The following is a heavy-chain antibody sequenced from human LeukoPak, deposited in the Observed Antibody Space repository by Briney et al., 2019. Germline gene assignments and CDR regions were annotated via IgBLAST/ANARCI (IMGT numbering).Heavy chain of an antibody. CDR3: AKMRGGTSVTNYFDD. CDR2: IIGSGTST. Sequence: GGSLRLSCAASGFTFSSYAMSWVRQAPGKGLEWVSAIIGSGTSTYYADSVKGRFTMSRDNSKNTLYLQMNSLGVEDTAVYYCAKMRGGTSVTNYFDDWGQGTLVTVSS. CDR1: GFTFSSYA. V-gene: IGHV3-23*01. D-gene: IGHD4-17*01. J-gene: IGHJ4*02.